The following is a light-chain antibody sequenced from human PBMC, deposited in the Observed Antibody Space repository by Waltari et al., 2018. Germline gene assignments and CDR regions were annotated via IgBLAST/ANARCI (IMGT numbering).Light chain of an antibody. CDR3: VSYSSSRTLWV. CDR1: SSDAGTYDY. J-gene: IGLJ3*02. Sequence: QSALTQPASVSGSPGQSITISCTGPSSDAGTYDYVSWYQQHPGNAPKLVIYDVTNRPSVVPSRFSGSKSGDTASLTISGLQAEYEADYYCVSYSSSRTLWVFGGGTKLTVL. V-gene: IGLV2-14*03. CDR2: DVT.